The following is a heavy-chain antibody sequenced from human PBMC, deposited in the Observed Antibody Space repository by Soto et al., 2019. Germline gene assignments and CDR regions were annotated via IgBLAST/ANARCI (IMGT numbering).Heavy chain of an antibody. CDR3: ARDRGRTDYYAMDV. CDR1: GFAFSVYA. CDR2: ISYDGSDK. V-gene: IGHV3-30-3*01. J-gene: IGHJ6*02. D-gene: IGHD1-1*01. Sequence: VHLLESGGGVVLPGRSLRLSCAAPGFAFSVYAMHWVRQAPGKGLEWVSLISYDGSDKYYADSVKGRFTISRDNSKSTLYLQMSSLRPDDTAVYFCARDRGRTDYYAMDVWGQGTTGHRLV.